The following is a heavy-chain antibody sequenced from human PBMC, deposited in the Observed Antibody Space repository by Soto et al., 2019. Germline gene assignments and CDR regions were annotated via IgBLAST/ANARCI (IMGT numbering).Heavy chain of an antibody. CDR1: GGSISSGGYS. J-gene: IGHJ6*02. Sequence: NLSLTCAVSGGSISSGGYSWSWIRQPPGKGLEWIGYIYHSGSTYYNPSLKSRVTISVDRSKNQFSLKLSPVTAADTAVYYCAREGGGRDYYGMDVWGQGTTVTVSS. V-gene: IGHV4-30-2*01. D-gene: IGHD3-10*01. CDR2: IYHSGST. CDR3: AREGGGRDYYGMDV.